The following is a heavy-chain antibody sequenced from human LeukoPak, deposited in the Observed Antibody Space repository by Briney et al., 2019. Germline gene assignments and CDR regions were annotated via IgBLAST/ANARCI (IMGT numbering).Heavy chain of an antibody. CDR2: VWYDGSNK. Sequence: GGSPRLSCAASGFIFSNYGMHWVRQAPGNGLEWVAVVWYDGSNKYYADSVKGRFTISRDNSKNMLYLQMNSLRAEDTAVYYCARDPSLRVTLDYWGQGTLVTVSS. D-gene: IGHD4-11*01. V-gene: IGHV3-33*01. CDR1: GFIFSNYG. J-gene: IGHJ4*02. CDR3: ARDPSLRVTLDY.